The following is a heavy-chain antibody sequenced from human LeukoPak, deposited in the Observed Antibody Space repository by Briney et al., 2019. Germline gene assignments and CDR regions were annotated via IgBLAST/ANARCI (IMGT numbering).Heavy chain of an antibody. D-gene: IGHD4-11*01. CDR1: GYTFTGYY. Sequence: ASVKVSCKASGYTFTGYYMHWVRQAPGQGLEWMGWINPNSGGTNYAQKFQGRVTMTRDTSISTAYMELSRLRSDDTAVYYCARRKYDYSKRRGLDYWGQGTLVTVSS. V-gene: IGHV1-2*02. CDR2: INPNSGGT. CDR3: ARRKYDYSKRRGLDY. J-gene: IGHJ4*02.